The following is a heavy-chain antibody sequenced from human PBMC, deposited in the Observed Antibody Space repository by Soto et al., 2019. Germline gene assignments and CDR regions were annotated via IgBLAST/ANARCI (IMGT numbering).Heavy chain of an antibody. Sequence: EEQLVESGGGLVKVGGSLRLSCAASGFTFSSFGMNWVRQAPGKGLEWVSCISRRSTYIYSADSLKGRFTISRDDAEKSLYLQINDVRVVETAVSYCARVDGISGSTAICYFDPWGGGTPVTVSS. V-gene: IGHV3-21*01. CDR1: GFTFSSFG. J-gene: IGHJ2*01. D-gene: IGHD1-20*01. CDR3: ARVDGISGSTAICYFDP. CDR2: ISRRSTYI.